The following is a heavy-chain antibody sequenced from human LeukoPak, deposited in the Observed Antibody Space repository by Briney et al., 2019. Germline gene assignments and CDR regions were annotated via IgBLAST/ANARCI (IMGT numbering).Heavy chain of an antibody. CDR2: ISGSGGST. V-gene: IGHV3-23*01. Sequence: GGSLRLSCAASGFTFSSYATSWVRQAPGKGLEWVSAISGSGGSTYYADSVKGRFTISRDNSKNTLYLQMNSLRAEDTAVYYCAKAHLYYYGSGSLNVWGQGTTVTVSS. J-gene: IGHJ6*02. CDR1: GFTFSSYA. CDR3: AKAHLYYYGSGSLNV. D-gene: IGHD3-10*01.